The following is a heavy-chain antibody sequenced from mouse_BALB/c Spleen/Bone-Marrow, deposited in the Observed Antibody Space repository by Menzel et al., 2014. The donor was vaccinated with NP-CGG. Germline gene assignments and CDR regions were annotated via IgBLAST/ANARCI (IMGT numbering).Heavy chain of an antibody. CDR3: ARTYYDYDWFAC. V-gene: IGHV1-69*02. CDR2: IDPSDSYT. D-gene: IGHD2-4*01. J-gene: IGHJ3*01. CDR1: GYTFTSYR. Sequence: VQLQQSGVESVKPGASVKLSCKASGYTFTSYRMHWVKPRPGQGLEWIGEIDPSDSYTKYNQNFKGKATLTVDKSSSTAYMQLSSLTSEDSAVYYCARTYYDYDWFACWGQGTLVTVSA.